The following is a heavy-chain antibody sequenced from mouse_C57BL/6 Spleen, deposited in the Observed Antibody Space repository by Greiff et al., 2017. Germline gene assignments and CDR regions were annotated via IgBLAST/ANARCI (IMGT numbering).Heavy chain of an antibody. V-gene: IGHV1-69*01. CDR2: IDPSDSYT. CDR1: GYTFTSYW. CDR3: ARAEAMDY. Sequence: QVQLQQPGAELVMPGASVKLSCKASGYTFTSYWMHWVQQRPGQGLEWIGEIDPSDSYTNYNQKFKGKSTLTVDKSSSTAYMQLSSLTSEDSAVYYCARAEAMDYGGQGTSVTVSS. J-gene: IGHJ4*01.